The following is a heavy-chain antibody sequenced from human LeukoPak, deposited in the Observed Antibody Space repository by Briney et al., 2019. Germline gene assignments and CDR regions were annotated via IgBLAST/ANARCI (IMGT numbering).Heavy chain of an antibody. J-gene: IGHJ6*02. Sequence: GASVKVSCKASGGTFSSYAISWVRQAPGQGLEWMGGIIPIFGTANYAQKFQGRVTITADESTSTAYMELSSLRSEDTAVYYCARRGYSSTNYYYYGMDVWGQGTTVTVSS. CDR1: GGTFSSYA. D-gene: IGHD6-13*01. CDR3: ARRGYSSTNYYYYGMDV. V-gene: IGHV1-69*13. CDR2: IIPIFGTA.